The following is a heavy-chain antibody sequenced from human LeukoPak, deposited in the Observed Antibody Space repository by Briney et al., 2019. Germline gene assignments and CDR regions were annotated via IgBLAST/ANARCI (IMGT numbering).Heavy chain of an antibody. J-gene: IGHJ4*02. D-gene: IGHD6-13*01. CDR1: GFTFSSYN. CDR3: ARVAAGTFDY. Sequence: GGSLRLSCAASGFTFSSYNMNWVRQAPGKGLEWVSSIYSSGSYIYYADSVKGRFTISRDNAKNSLYLQMNSLRAEDTAVYYCARVAAGTFDYWGQGTLVTVSS. CDR2: IYSSGSYI. V-gene: IGHV3-21*01.